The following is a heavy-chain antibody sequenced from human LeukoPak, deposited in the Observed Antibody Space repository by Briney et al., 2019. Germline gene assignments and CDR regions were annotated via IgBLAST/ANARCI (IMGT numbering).Heavy chain of an antibody. CDR3: ARESVNDY. CDR2: INHSGGT. Sequence: SETLSLTCAVYGGSFSGYYWSWIRQPPGQGLEWIGEINHSGGTNYNPSLKSRVTISVDTSKNQFSLKLSSVTAADAAVYYCARESVNDYWGQGTLVTVSS. V-gene: IGHV4-34*01. CDR1: GGSFSGYY. D-gene: IGHD5/OR15-5a*01. J-gene: IGHJ4*02.